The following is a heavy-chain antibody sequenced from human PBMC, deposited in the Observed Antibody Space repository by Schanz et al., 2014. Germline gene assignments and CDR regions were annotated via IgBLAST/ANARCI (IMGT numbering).Heavy chain of an antibody. J-gene: IGHJ4*02. CDR3: AKDHAGSDILTALGN. V-gene: IGHV3-30-3*01. CDR1: GFTFNSYA. Sequence: VQLVESGGGVVQPGGSLRLSCAASGFTFNSYAFHWVRQAPGKGLEWVALISYDGNTKYYADSVKGRFTISRDNSKNTLYLQMNSLRAEDTAVYYGAKDHAGSDILTALGNWGQGTLVTVSS. D-gene: IGHD3-9*01. CDR2: ISYDGNTK.